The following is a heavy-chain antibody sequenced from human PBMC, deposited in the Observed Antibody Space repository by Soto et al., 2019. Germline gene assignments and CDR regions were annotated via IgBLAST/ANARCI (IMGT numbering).Heavy chain of an antibody. D-gene: IGHD4-17*01. V-gene: IGHV3-7*01. CDR3: ARNRDYAFDY. J-gene: IGHJ4*02. CDR1: GFTFSSYW. Sequence: GGSLRLSCAASGFTFSSYWTSWVRQAPGKGLEWVAIIKQDGSEKYYVDSVKGRFTISRDNAKNSLYLQMNSLRAEDTAVYYCARNRDYAFDYWGQGTPVTVSS. CDR2: IKQDGSEK.